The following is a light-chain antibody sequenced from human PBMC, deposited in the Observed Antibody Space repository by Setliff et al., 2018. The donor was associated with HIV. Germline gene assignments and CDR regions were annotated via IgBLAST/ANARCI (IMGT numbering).Light chain of an antibody. V-gene: IGLV2-8*01. Sequence: QSALTQPPSASGSPGQSVTISCTGASIDIGNYNYVSWYQHHPGKAPKLVIYQVTKRPSGVPDRFSGSKSGNTASLTISGLQAEDEADYYCISYATTNTLPFGTGTKVTVL. J-gene: IGLJ1*01. CDR2: QVT. CDR3: ISYATTNTLP. CDR1: SIDIGNYNY.